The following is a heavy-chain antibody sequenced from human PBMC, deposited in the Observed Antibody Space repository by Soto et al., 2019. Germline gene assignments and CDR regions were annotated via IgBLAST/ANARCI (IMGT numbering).Heavy chain of an antibody. CDR2: ISAYNGNT. CDR1: GYTFSSYG. Sequence: QVQLVQSGAEVKKPGASVKVSCKASGYTFSSYGISWVRQAPGQGLEWMGWISAYNGNTNYAQKLQGRITMTTDTSTSTAYMELRSLRSDDTAVYYCARFNGYCSSTMCCVVRPYTMDVWGQGTTVTVSS. J-gene: IGHJ6*02. D-gene: IGHD2-2*01. V-gene: IGHV1-18*01. CDR3: ARFNGYCSSTMCCVVRPYTMDV.